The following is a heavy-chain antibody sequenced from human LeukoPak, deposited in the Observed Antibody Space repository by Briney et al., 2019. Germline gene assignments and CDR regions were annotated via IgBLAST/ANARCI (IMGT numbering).Heavy chain of an antibody. J-gene: IGHJ4*02. V-gene: IGHV1-18*01. Sequence: ASVKVSCKASGYPFTNYGISWVRQAPGQGLEWMGWISGYNARTYYAQKFQGRVTMTTDTSTSTAYMQLRSLRSDDTAVYYCARVPRSGYYYVGFDYWGQGTLVTVSS. CDR3: ARVPRSGYYYVGFDY. CDR2: ISGYNART. D-gene: IGHD3-22*01. CDR1: GYPFTNYG.